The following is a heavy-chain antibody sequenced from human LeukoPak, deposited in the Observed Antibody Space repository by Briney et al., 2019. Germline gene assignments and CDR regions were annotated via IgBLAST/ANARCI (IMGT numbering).Heavy chain of an antibody. J-gene: IGHJ4*02. CDR2: ISYDGSNK. CDR3: ARAPPGLDGDY. Sequence: SGGSLRLSCAASGFTFSSYAMHWVRQAPGKGLEWVAVISYDGSNKYYADSVKGRFTISRDNSKNTLYLQMNSLRAEDTAVYYCARAPPGLDGDYWGQGTLVTVSS. CDR1: GFTFSSYA. D-gene: IGHD5-24*01. V-gene: IGHV3-30-3*01.